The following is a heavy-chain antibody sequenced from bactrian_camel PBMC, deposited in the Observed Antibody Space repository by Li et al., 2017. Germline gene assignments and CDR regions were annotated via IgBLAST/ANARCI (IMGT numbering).Heavy chain of an antibody. D-gene: IGHD6*01. V-gene: IGHV3S53*01. CDR3: AADPNFPWSGDSCRDRADWAISGGNY. CDR2: IHRDGRT. CDR1: GNPPNTAY. J-gene: IGHJ4*01. Sequence: QVQLVESGGGSVEAGGSLRLSCAYSGNPPNTAYMAWFRQLPGKDREGVAAIHRDGRTKYGDRVKGRFTISKDDSERILYLQMDSLKPEDTAMYYCAADPNFPWSGDSCRDRADWAISGGNYWGQGTQVTVSS.